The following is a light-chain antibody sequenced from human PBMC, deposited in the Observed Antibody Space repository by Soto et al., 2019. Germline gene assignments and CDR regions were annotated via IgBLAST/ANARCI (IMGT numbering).Light chain of an antibody. CDR3: QHYNDWPPAFT. CDR1: QSLNRN. Sequence: EILMTQSPATLSVSPGERATLSCRASQSLNRNLAWYQQKPGQAPRLILYGASTRASGIPARFSGSGSGTEFTLTISSLQSEDFALYYCQHYNDWPPAFTFVPGTKVDL. CDR2: GAS. V-gene: IGKV3D-15*01. J-gene: IGKJ3*01.